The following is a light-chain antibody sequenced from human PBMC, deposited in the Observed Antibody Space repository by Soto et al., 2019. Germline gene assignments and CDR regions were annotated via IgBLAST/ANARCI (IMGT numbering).Light chain of an antibody. V-gene: IGLV1-44*01. CDR2: SNN. J-gene: IGLJ1*01. Sequence: QSLLTQPASASGTPGQRVTTSCSRSSSNIGSNTVNWYQQLPGTAPKLLIYSNNQRPSGVPDRFSGSKSGTSASLAISGLQSEDEADYYCAAWDDSLNGYVFGTGTKVTVL. CDR3: AAWDDSLNGYV. CDR1: SSNIGSNT.